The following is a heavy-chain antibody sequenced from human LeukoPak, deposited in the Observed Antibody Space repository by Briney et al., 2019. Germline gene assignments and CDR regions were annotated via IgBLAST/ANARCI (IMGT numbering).Heavy chain of an antibody. Sequence: PSETLSLACTVSGGSISSYYWSWIRQPPGKGLEWIGYIYYSGSTNYNPSLKNRGTISVDTSKNQFSLKLSSVTAADTAVYYCARDTELPVLDVWGKGTTVTVSS. J-gene: IGHJ6*04. CDR2: IYYSGST. CDR3: ARDTELPVLDV. V-gene: IGHV4-59*01. CDR1: GGSISSYY. D-gene: IGHD4-23*01.